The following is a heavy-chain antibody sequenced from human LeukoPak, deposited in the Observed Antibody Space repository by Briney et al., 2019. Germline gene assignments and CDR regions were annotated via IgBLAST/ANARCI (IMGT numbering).Heavy chain of an antibody. CDR1: GGSISSSSYY. D-gene: IGHD3-3*01. CDR3: ARHLKKAFGVVIPRPNWFDP. CDR2: IYYSGST. V-gene: IGHV4-39*01. J-gene: IGHJ5*02. Sequence: PSETLSLTCTVSGGSISSSSYYWGWIRQPPGKGLEWIGSIYYSGSTYYNPSLKSRVTISVDTSKNQSSLKLSSVTAADTAVYYCARHLKKAFGVVIPRPNWFDPWGQGTLVTVSS.